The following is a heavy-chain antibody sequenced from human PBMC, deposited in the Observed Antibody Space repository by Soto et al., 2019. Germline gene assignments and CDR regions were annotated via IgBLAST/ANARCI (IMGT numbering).Heavy chain of an antibody. V-gene: IGHV4-30-4*01. Sequence: QVQLQESGPGLVKPSQTLSLTCTVSGDSITNSDYYWNWIRHSPGKGLEWIASIDYSGNTYYNPSLKSRVVISADTSKNLFSLKLRSVTAADTALYFCARVGPYYYGFDVWGQGTTVTVSS. CDR3: ARVGPYYYGFDV. CDR1: GDSITNSDYY. J-gene: IGHJ6*02. CDR2: IDYSGNT. D-gene: IGHD3-10*01.